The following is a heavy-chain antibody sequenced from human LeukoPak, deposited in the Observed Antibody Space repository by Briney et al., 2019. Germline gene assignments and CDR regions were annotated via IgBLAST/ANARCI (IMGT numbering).Heavy chain of an antibody. D-gene: IGHD1-26*01. J-gene: IGHJ4*02. CDR3: ARDRVVGATEYYFDY. V-gene: IGHV3-53*01. CDR1: GHTVSRNY. Sequence: PGGSLRLPCTPSGHTVSRNYMSWVRHAPGKGLERLSDIYSGGSTYYADSVKGRFTIPRDNSKNTLYLQMNSLRAEDTAVYYCARDRVVGATEYYFDYWGQGTLVTVSS. CDR2: IYSGGST.